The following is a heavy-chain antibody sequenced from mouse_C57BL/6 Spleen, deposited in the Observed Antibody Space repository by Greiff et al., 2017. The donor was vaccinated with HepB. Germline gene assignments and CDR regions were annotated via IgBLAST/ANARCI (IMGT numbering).Heavy chain of an antibody. CDR2: ISYSGST. V-gene: IGHV3-2*02. CDR1: GYSITSGYG. D-gene: IGHD1-2*01. J-gene: IGHJ2*01. Sequence: EVKLEESGPGLVKPSQSLSLTCTVTGYSITSGYGWNWIRQFPGNKLEWMGYISYSGSTNYNPSLKSRISITRDKTKNQFFLQLNSGTTEDTATYYCARTARIKYWGQGTTLTVSS. CDR3: ARTARIKY.